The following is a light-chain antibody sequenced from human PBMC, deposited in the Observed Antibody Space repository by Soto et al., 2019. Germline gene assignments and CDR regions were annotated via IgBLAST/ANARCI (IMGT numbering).Light chain of an antibody. V-gene: IGLV2-14*03. CDR2: DVS. CDR1: SSDVGGYNY. J-gene: IGLJ1*01. CDR3: CSYASSSTPWV. Sequence: QSVLTQPACVSGSPGQSITISCTGTSSDVGGYNYVSWYQQHPGKAPKLMIYDVSDRPSGVSNRFSASKSGNTASLTISGLQAEDEADYYCCSYASSSTPWVFGTGTKSPS.